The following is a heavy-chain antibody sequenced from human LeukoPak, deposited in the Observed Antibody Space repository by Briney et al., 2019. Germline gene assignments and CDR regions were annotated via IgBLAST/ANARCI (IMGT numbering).Heavy chain of an antibody. CDR3: AKDGAAVAANYYYYMDV. CDR1: GFTFSSYG. J-gene: IGHJ6*03. CDR2: ISGSGGST. V-gene: IGHV3-23*01. Sequence: GGTLRLSCAASGFTFSSYGMSWVRQAPGKGLEWVSAISGSGGSTYYADSMKGRFTISRDNSKNTLYLQMNSLRAEDTAVYYCAKDGAAVAANYYYYMDVWGKGTTVTVSS. D-gene: IGHD6-19*01.